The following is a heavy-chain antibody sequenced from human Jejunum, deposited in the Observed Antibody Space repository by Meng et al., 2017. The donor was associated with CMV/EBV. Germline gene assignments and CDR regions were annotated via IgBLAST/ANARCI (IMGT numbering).Heavy chain of an antibody. CDR3: AGSYNWNYVSFDY. CDR1: GGSISSYY. Sequence: TIPGGSISSYYWSWIRQPPGKGLEWIGYIFYSRSTNYNPSLKSRVTISVDTSKNQFSLNLRSVTAADTAVYYCAGSYNWNYVSFDYWGLGTLVTVSS. J-gene: IGHJ4*02. CDR2: IFYSRST. D-gene: IGHD1-7*01. V-gene: IGHV4-59*01.